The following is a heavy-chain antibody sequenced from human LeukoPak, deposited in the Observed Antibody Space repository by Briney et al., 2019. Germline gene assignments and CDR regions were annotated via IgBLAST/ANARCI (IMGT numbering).Heavy chain of an antibody. D-gene: IGHD3-10*01. CDR1: GYTLTELS. V-gene: IGHV1-24*01. CDR2: FDPEDGET. Sequence: ASVKVSCKVSGYTLTELSMHWVRQAPGKGLEWMGGFDPEDGETIYAQKFQGRVTMTEDTSTDTAYMELSSLRSEDTAVYYCATEGVNYYGSGSYYDYWGQGTLVTVSS. J-gene: IGHJ4*02. CDR3: ATEGVNYYGSGSYYDY.